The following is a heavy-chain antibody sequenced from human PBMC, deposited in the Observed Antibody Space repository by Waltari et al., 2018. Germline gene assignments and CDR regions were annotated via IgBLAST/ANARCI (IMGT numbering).Heavy chain of an antibody. CDR2: INHSGST. Sequence: QVQLQQWGAGLLKPSETLSLTCAVYGGSFSGYYWSWIRQPPGKGLEWIGEINHSGSTNYNPSLQIRVTISVDTSHTQFSLKLSSVPAADTAVYYCASRRRGYSSVLFDPWGQGTLVTVSS. CDR1: GGSFSGYY. J-gene: IGHJ5*02. D-gene: IGHD6-25*01. V-gene: IGHV4-34*01. CDR3: ASRRRGYSSVLFDP.